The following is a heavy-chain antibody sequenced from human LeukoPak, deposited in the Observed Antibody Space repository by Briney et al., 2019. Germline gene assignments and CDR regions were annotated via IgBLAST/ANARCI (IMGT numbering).Heavy chain of an antibody. V-gene: IGHV4-34*01. Sequence: SETLSLTCAVYGGSFSGYYWSWIRQPPEKGLEWIGEINHSGSTNYNPSLKSRVTISVDTSKNQFSLKLSSVTAADTAVYYCARTWQWLSWFDPWGQGTLVTVSS. J-gene: IGHJ5*02. D-gene: IGHD6-19*01. CDR2: INHSGST. CDR1: GGSFSGYY. CDR3: ARTWQWLSWFDP.